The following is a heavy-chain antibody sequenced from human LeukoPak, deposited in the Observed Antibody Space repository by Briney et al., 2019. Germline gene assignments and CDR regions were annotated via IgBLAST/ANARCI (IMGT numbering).Heavy chain of an antibody. Sequence: SVKVSCKASGGTFSSYAISWVRQAPGQGLEWMGGIIPIFGTANYAQKFQGRVTITTDESTSTAYMELSSLRSEDTAVYYCTTRDLSTRNDRWYYFYYYMDVWGKGTTVTVSS. J-gene: IGHJ6*03. CDR3: TTRDLSTRNDRWYYFYYYMDV. CDR2: IIPIFGTA. D-gene: IGHD1-1*01. V-gene: IGHV1-69*05. CDR1: GGTFSSYA.